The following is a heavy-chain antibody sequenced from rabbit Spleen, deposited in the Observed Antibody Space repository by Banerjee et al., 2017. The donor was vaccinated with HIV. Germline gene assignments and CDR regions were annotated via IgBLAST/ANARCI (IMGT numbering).Heavy chain of an antibody. CDR3: TRDDGDNSYYFYYGMDL. J-gene: IGHJ6*01. CDR2: IYTGSGST. Sequence: QEQLEESGGDLVKPEGSLTLTCTASGFSFSSSYWICWVRQAPGKGLEWIACIYTGSGSTYYASWAKGRFTISKTSSTTVTLQMTSLTAADTATYFCTRDDGDNSYYFYYGMDLWGPGTLVTVS. V-gene: IGHV1S45*01. CDR1: GFSFSSSYW. D-gene: IGHD8-1*01.